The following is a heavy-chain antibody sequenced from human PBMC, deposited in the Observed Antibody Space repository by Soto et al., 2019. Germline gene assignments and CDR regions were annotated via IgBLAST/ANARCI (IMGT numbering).Heavy chain of an antibody. Sequence: GGSLRLSCAASGFKFSSYAMSWVRQAPGKGLEWVSLVSATGGGTYYADSVKGRFTISRDNSDNTLYLQVHSLRAEDTAVYYCAKDRRAGGNSAFYFDFWGQGAQVTVSS. CDR3: AKDRRAGGNSAFYFDF. V-gene: IGHV3-23*01. D-gene: IGHD3-16*01. CDR1: GFKFSSYA. CDR2: VSATGGGT. J-gene: IGHJ5*01.